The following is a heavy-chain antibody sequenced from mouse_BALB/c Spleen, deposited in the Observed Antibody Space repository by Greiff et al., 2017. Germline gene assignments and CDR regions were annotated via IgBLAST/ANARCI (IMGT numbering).Heavy chain of an antibody. D-gene: IGHD2-14*01. J-gene: IGHJ4*01. Sequence: EVKLMESGPGLVKPSQSLSLTCSVTGYSITSGYYWNWIRQFPGNKLEWMGYISYDGSNNYNPSLKNRISITRDTSKNQFFLKLNSVTTEDTATYYCARALYYRWMDYWGQGTSVTVSS. CDR1: GYSITSGYY. CDR3: ARALYYRWMDY. V-gene: IGHV3-6*02. CDR2: ISYDGSN.